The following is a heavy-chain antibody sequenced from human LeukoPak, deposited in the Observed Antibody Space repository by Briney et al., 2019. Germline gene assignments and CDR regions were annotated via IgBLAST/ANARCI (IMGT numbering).Heavy chain of an antibody. J-gene: IGHJ6*03. CDR3: ARVAAAGYYYYYYYMDV. V-gene: IGHV3-66*01. Sequence: PGGSLRLSCAASGFTFSSYGMSWVRQAPGKGLEWVSVIYSGGSTYYADSVKGRFTISRDNSKNTLYLQMNSLRAEDTAVYYCARVAAAGYYYYYYYMDVWGKGTTVTISS. CDR2: IYSGGST. CDR1: GFTFSSYG. D-gene: IGHD6-13*01.